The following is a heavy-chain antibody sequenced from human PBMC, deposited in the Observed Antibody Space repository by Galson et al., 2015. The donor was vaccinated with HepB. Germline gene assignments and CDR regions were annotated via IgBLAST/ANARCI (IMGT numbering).Heavy chain of an antibody. CDR1: GFTFSNYA. D-gene: IGHD3-9*01. Sequence: SLRLSCAASGFTFSNYAMNWVRQAPGKGLEWVSTISGSGGSTYYAGSVKGRFTISRDNSKNTLYLQMNSLRAEDTAVYYCAKDGRDGAISVYYYGMDVWGQGTTVTVSS. CDR3: AKDGRDGAISVYYYGMDV. J-gene: IGHJ6*02. V-gene: IGHV3-23*01. CDR2: ISGSGGST.